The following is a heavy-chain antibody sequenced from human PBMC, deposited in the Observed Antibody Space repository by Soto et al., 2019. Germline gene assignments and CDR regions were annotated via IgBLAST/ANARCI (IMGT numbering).Heavy chain of an antibody. V-gene: IGHV5-51*01. CDR3: ARGGRAGRYNDWYFDL. D-gene: IGHD1-1*01. CDR2: IYPADSHV. CDR1: GYIFTTYY. Sequence: PGESLKISGNTSGYIFTTYYVGWVRQMPGKGLEWMAIIYPADSHVTYSPSFQGHVTISADKSISTAYLQWSSLKASDTAIYYCARGGRAGRYNDWYFDLWGPGTLVTFCS. J-gene: IGHJ2*01.